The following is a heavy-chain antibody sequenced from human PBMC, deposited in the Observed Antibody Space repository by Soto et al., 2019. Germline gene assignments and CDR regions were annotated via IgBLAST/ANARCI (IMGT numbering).Heavy chain of an antibody. V-gene: IGHV3-21*01. CDR1: GFTFSSYS. J-gene: IGHJ2*01. Sequence: GGSLRLSCAASGFTFSSYSMNWVRQAPGKGLEWVSSISSSSSYIYYADSVKGRFTISRDNAKNSLYLQMNSLRAEDTAVYYCARVPSRVRGVMNYWYFDLWGRGTLVTVSS. CDR2: ISSSSSYI. D-gene: IGHD3-10*01. CDR3: ARVPSRVRGVMNYWYFDL.